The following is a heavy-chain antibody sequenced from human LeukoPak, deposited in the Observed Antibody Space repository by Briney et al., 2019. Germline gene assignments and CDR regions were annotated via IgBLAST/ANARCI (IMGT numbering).Heavy chain of an antibody. CDR3: ARDLVVVAAIRPKSDWFDP. V-gene: IGHV1-18*01. Sequence: GASVKVSCKASGYTFTSYGISWVQQAPGQGLEWMGWISAYNGNTNYAQKLQGRVTMTTDTSTSTAYMELRSLRSDDTAVYYCARDLVVVAAIRPKSDWFDPWGQGTLVTVSS. D-gene: IGHD2-15*01. CDR2: ISAYNGNT. CDR1: GYTFTSYG. J-gene: IGHJ5*02.